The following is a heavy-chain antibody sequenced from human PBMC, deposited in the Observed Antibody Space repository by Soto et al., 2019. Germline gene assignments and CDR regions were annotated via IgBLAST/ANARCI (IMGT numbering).Heavy chain of an antibody. D-gene: IGHD4-17*01. Sequence: QVQLVQSGAEVKKPGSSVKVSCKAYGGSFRGYAVSWVRQAPGQGLEWVGGIITNFGTSNYAQKFQGRVNSNADESRTTTYREPSSLRSDDTAFYYCARERPDDYGDDGRDYWGQGTLGTVAS. CDR3: ARERPDDYGDDGRDY. CDR2: IITNFGTS. J-gene: IGHJ4*02. V-gene: IGHV1-69*01. CDR1: GGSFRGYA.